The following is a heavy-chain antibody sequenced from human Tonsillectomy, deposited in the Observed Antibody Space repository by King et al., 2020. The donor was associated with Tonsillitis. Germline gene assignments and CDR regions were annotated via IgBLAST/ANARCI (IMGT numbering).Heavy chain of an antibody. CDR2: IKQDGSEK. J-gene: IGHJ6*02. Sequence: VQLVESGGGLVQPGGSLRLSCAASGFTFSSYWMSWVRQAPGKGLEWVANIKQDGSEKYYVDSVKGRFTISRDNAKNSLYLQMNSLRAEDTAVYYCARDGVHFSAAAGPYYYYYGMDVWGQGTTVTVSS. D-gene: IGHD6-13*01. CDR1: GFTFSSYW. V-gene: IGHV3-7*01. CDR3: ARDGVHFSAAAGPYYYYYGMDV.